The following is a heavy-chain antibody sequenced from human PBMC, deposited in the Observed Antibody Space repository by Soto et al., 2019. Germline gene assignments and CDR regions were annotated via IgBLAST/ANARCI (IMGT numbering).Heavy chain of an antibody. D-gene: IGHD3-22*01. CDR2: ISSSGSTI. J-gene: IGHJ4*02. V-gene: IGHV3-11*01. Sequence: PGGSLRLSCAAPGFTFSDYYMSWIRQAPGKGLEWVSYISSSGSTIYYADFVKGRFTISRDNAKNSLYLQMNSLRAEDTAVYYCARDRSLEYYDSSGYPDYWGQGTLVTVSS. CDR3: ARDRSLEYYDSSGYPDY. CDR1: GFTFSDYY.